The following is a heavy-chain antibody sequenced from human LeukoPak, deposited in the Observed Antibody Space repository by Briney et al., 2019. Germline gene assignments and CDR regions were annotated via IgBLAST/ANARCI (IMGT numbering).Heavy chain of an antibody. J-gene: IGHJ2*01. CDR1: GFIFRKFA. CDR2: NSTRGDNT. D-gene: IGHD3-10*01. Sequence: GGPLRLLCAASGFIFRKFAIMCVRQAPGEGGEWVSSNSTRGDNTNYARSVKGRLTISRDNSKNTLYLQMNSLRAEDTAVYYCAKDLKGAWSNPSWYFDLWGRGTLVTVSS. V-gene: IGHV3-23*01. CDR3: AKDLKGAWSNPSWYFDL.